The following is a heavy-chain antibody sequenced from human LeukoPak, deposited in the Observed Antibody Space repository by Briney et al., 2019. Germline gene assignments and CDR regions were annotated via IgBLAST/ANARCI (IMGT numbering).Heavy chain of an antibody. CDR1: GGTFSSYT. CDR3: ARERGYDFWSGFLGYYYYYMDV. D-gene: IGHD3-3*01. J-gene: IGHJ6*03. Sequence: SVKVSCKASGGTFSSYTISWVRQAPGQGLEWMGRIIPILGIANYAQKFQGRVTITADKSTSTAYMELSSLRSEDTAVYYCARERGYDFWSGFLGYYYYYMDVWGKGTTVTVSS. V-gene: IGHV1-69*04. CDR2: IIPILGIA.